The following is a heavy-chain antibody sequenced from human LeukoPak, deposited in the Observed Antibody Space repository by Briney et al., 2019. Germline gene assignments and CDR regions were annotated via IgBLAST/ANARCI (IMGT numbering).Heavy chain of an antibody. CDR2: IYHSGST. D-gene: IGHD2-8*01. J-gene: IGHJ4*02. CDR1: GGSISPYF. Sequence: SETLSLTCSVSGGSISPYFWSWFRQPPGKGLEWIGFIYHSGSTNYNPSLKSRVTIAVDTSKNQFSLKLSSVTAADTAVYYCARHQYCTNGVCQIDYWGQGTLVTVSS. CDR3: ARHQYCTNGVCQIDY. V-gene: IGHV4-59*08.